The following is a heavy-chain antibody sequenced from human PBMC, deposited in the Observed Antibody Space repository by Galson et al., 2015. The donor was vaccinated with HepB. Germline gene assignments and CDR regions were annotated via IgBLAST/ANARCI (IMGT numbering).Heavy chain of an antibody. Sequence: SVKVSCKASGYTFTSYGISWVRQAPGQGLEWMGWISAYNGNTNYAQKLQGRVTMTTDTSTSTAYMELRSLRSDDTAVYYCARAGRYYDSSGYYRPDYWGQGTLVTVSS. V-gene: IGHV1-18*01. CDR2: ISAYNGNT. CDR1: GYTFTSYG. CDR3: ARAGRYYDSSGYYRPDY. J-gene: IGHJ4*02. D-gene: IGHD3-22*01.